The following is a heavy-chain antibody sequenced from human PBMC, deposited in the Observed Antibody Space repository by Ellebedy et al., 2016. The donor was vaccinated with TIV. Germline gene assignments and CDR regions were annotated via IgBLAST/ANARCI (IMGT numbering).Heavy chain of an antibody. J-gene: IGHJ2*01. CDR3: ARHLLHPNLRLGELSLNWYFDL. CDR2: IYYRGNT. D-gene: IGHD3-16*02. Sequence: SETLSLTCTVFGGSISSDNYFWSWIRQHPGKGLEWIGYIYYRGNTYYNPSLKSRVTISADTSKNQFSLRLSSVTAAATAVYYCARHLLHPNLRLGELSLNWYFDLWGRGTLVTVSS. CDR1: GGSISSDNYF. V-gene: IGHV4-39*01.